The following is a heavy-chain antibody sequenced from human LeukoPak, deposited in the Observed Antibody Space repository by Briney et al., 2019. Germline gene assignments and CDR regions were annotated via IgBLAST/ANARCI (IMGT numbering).Heavy chain of an antibody. V-gene: IGHV3-23*01. CDR3: ARGRKLGAPIYFFDY. CDR1: GFTLSTHG. Sequence: AGGSLRLSCAASGFTLSTHGMHWVRQAPGQGLEWVSGISGSGDNTYYADSVRGRFTISRDKSKSTVYLQMNSLGVEDTAIYYCARGRKLGAPIYFFDYWGQGTLVTVSS. CDR2: ISGSGDNT. D-gene: IGHD1-26*01. J-gene: IGHJ4*02.